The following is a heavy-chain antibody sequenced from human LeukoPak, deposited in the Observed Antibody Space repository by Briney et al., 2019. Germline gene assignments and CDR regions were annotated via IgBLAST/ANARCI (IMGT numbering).Heavy chain of an antibody. V-gene: IGHV1-2*02. Sequence: ASVSVSCKTSGYIFTAYYIHGVRQAPGQGLEWMGFINTNTGGPNYAQKFQGRVTMTRDTSINTAYMELSGLSSDDTALYYCARIEGGAGSTSDWGRGTLVTVSS. CDR3: ARIEGGAGSTSD. J-gene: IGHJ4*02. CDR1: GYIFTAYY. CDR2: INTNTGGP. D-gene: IGHD6-19*01.